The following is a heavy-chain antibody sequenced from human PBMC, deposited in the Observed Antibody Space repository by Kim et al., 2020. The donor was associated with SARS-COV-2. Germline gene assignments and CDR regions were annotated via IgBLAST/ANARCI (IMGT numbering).Heavy chain of an antibody. V-gene: IGHV3-66*01. Sequence: GGSLRLSCAASGFTVSSNYMSWVRQAPGKGLEWVSVIYSGGSTYYADSVKGRFTISRDNSKNTLYLQMNSLRAEDTAVYYCARYSYGFVPSKNAFDIWGQGTMVTVSS. CDR2: IYSGGST. CDR3: ARYSYGFVPSKNAFDI. CDR1: GFTVSSNY. J-gene: IGHJ3*02. D-gene: IGHD5-18*01.